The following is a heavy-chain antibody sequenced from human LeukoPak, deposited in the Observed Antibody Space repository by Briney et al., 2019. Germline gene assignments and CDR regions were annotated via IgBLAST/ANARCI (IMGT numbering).Heavy chain of an antibody. D-gene: IGHD3/OR15-3a*01. CDR2: VYYTGST. CDR1: GGSISSALYH. J-gene: IGHJ5*02. CDR3: ARQEIGLRSFDP. V-gene: IGHV4-39*01. Sequence: ASETLSLTCTVSGGSISSALYHWGWIRQPPGKNLEWLGSVYYTGSTHNDPSLKSRVTISVDTSKNQFSLNLSSVTAADTAVYYCARQEIGLRSFDPWGQGTLVTVSS.